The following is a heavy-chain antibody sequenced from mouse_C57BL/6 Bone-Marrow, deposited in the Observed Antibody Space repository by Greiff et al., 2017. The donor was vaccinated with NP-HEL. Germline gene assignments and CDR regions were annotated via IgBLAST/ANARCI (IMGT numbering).Heavy chain of an antibody. CDR1: GYTFTSYD. CDR2: IYPRDGST. J-gene: IGHJ1*03. CDR3: ARGYGSSYDWYFDV. D-gene: IGHD1-1*01. V-gene: IGHV1-85*01. Sequence: QVQLQQSGPELVKPGASVKLSCKASGYTFTSYDINWVKQRPGQGLEWIGWIYPRDGSTKYNEKFKGKATLTVDTSSSTAYMELHSLTSEDAAVYFCARGYGSSYDWYFDVWGTGTTVTVSS.